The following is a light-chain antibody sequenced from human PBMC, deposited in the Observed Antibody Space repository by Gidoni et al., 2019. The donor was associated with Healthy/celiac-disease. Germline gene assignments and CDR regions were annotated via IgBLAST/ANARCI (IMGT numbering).Light chain of an antibody. CDR3: QQRSNWPPWT. CDR2: DAS. Sequence: EIVLTQSPATLSLSPGERATLSCRASQRVSSSLAWYKKKPGQAPRLLIYDASNRATGSPARFSGSGSGTDFTLTICSLEPEDFAVYYCQQRSNWPPWTFGQGTKVEIK. V-gene: IGKV3-11*01. CDR1: QRVSSS. J-gene: IGKJ1*01.